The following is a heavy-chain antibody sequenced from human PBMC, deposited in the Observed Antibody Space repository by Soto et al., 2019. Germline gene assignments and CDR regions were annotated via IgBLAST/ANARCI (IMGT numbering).Heavy chain of an antibody. D-gene: IGHD6-13*01. J-gene: IGHJ6*02. V-gene: IGHV4-39*01. CDR1: GGSISSSSYY. CDR2: IYYSGST. CDR3: ARASVRSSSWQANYYYYYGMDV. Sequence: PSETLSLTCTVSGGSISSSSYYWGWIRQPPGKGLEWIGSIYYSGSTYYNPSLKSRVTISVDTSKNQFSLRAEDTAVYYCARASVRSSSWQANYYYYYGMDVWGQGTTVTVSS.